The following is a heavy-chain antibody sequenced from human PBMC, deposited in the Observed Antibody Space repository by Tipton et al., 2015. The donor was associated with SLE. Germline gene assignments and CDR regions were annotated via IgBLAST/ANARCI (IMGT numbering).Heavy chain of an antibody. Sequence: TLSLTCTVSGGSISSSSYYWGWIRQPPGKGLEWIGSIYYSGSTYYNPSLKSRVTISVDTSKNQFSLKLSSVTAADTAVYYCARGTYFYDSSGYPFDYWGQGTLVTVSS. CDR3: ARGTYFYDSSGYPFDY. CDR1: GGSISSSSYY. D-gene: IGHD3-22*01. CDR2: IYYSGST. J-gene: IGHJ4*02. V-gene: IGHV4-39*07.